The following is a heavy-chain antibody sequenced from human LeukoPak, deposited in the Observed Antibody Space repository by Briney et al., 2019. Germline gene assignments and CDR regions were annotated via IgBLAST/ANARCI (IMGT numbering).Heavy chain of an antibody. D-gene: IGHD2-15*01. CDR3: ARPRYCSGGNCHYDY. J-gene: IGHJ4*02. CDR2: INWNGGST. Sequence: GGSLRLSCAASGFTFDDYGMSWVRQAPGKGLEWVSGINWNGGSTGYADSVKGRFTISRDNANNSLYLQMNSLRAEDTAVYFCARPRYCSGGNCHYDYWGQGTLVTVSS. CDR1: GFTFDDYG. V-gene: IGHV3-20*04.